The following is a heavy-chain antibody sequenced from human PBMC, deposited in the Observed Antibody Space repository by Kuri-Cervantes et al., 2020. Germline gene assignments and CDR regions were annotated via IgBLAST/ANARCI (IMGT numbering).Heavy chain of an antibody. V-gene: IGHV3-73*01. Sequence: GESLKISCAASGFTFSGSAMHWVRQASGKGLEWVGRIRSKANNYATAYAASVKGRFTISRDNAKNSLYLQMNSLRDEDTAVYYCARDWEAARVFDYWGQGTLVTVSS. CDR2: IRSKANNYAT. CDR3: ARDWEAARVFDY. CDR1: GFTFSGSA. J-gene: IGHJ4*02. D-gene: IGHD6-6*01.